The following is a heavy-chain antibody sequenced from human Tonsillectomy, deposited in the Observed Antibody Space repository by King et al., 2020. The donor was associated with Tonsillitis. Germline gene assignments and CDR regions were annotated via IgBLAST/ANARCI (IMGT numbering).Heavy chain of an antibody. Sequence: QLVQSGAEVKKPGASVKVSCRASGYTFTTYYIHWVRQAPGQGLEWIGIIYPNVGNKVYAQKFQGRVTMTRDPSTNTVYMELSSLTSEDTAVYYCARDLGTANRDYWGQGSLVTVSS. CDR2: IYPNVGNK. J-gene: IGHJ4*02. D-gene: IGHD2/OR15-2a*01. CDR3: ARDLGTANRDY. V-gene: IGHV1-46*01. CDR1: GYTFTTYY.